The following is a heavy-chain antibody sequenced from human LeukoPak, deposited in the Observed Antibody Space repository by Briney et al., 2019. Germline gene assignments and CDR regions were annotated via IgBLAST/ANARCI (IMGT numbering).Heavy chain of an antibody. J-gene: IGHJ4*02. V-gene: IGHV1-8*02. D-gene: IGHD7-27*01. CDR1: GYTFTSYG. CDR3: ARGPPNWGFDF. Sequence: ASVKVSCKASGYTFTSYGINWVRHATGQGLEWMGWMSPNSGDTGYAQKFQGRVTMTRDTSISTAFMELTNLRSEDTAVYYCARGPPNWGFDFWGQGALVTVSS. CDR2: MSPNSGDT.